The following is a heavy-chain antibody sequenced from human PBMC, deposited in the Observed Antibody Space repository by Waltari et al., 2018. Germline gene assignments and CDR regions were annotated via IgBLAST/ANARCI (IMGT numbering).Heavy chain of an antibody. Sequence: QLQLQESGPGLVKPSETLSLTCTVSAGPISSSSYYWGWFRQPPGKGLEWIGSIYYSGSTYYNPSLKSRVTISVDTSKNQFSLKLSSVTAADTAVYYCARRGPSSAPFDPWGQGTLVTVSS. D-gene: IGHD3-10*01. J-gene: IGHJ5*02. V-gene: IGHV4-39*01. CDR1: AGPISSSSYY. CDR3: ARRGPSSAPFDP. CDR2: IYYSGST.